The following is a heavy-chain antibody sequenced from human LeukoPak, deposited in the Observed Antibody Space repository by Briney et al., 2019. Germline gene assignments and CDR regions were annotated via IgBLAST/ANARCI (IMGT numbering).Heavy chain of an antibody. CDR1: GGSFSGYY. Sequence: SVTLSLTCAVYGGSFSGYYWSWTRQPPGKGLEWIGEINHSGSTNYNPSLKSRVTISVDTSKNQFPLKLSSVTAADTAVYYCARGITSDYWGQGTLVTVSS. CDR3: ARGITSDY. CDR2: INHSGST. J-gene: IGHJ4*02. D-gene: IGHD3-10*01. V-gene: IGHV4-34*01.